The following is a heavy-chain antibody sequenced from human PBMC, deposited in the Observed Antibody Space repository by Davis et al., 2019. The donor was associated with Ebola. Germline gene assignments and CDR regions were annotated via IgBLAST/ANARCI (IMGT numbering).Heavy chain of an antibody. Sequence: ASVKVSCKASGYTFTGYYMHWVRQAPGQGLEWMGRINPNSGGTNYAQKFQGRVTMTRDTSISTAYMELSRLRSDDTAVYYCAREEKVVAALYYYYYGMDVWGKGTTVTVSS. D-gene: IGHD2-15*01. CDR1: GYTFTGYY. V-gene: IGHV1-2*06. CDR3: AREEKVVAALYYYYYGMDV. CDR2: INPNSGGT. J-gene: IGHJ6*04.